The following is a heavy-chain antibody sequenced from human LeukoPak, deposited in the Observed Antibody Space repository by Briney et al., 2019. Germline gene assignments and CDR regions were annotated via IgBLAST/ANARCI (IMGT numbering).Heavy chain of an antibody. V-gene: IGHV3-48*01. Sequence: PGGSLRLSCAASGFTFSSYTMNWVRQPPGKGLEWVSNIGTSSTTIYYADSVKGRFTISRDNAKNSLYLQMNSLRAEDTAVYYCAKADIVVVPAAVSDYWGQGTLVTVSS. J-gene: IGHJ4*02. CDR2: IGTSSTTI. D-gene: IGHD2-2*01. CDR1: GFTFSSYT. CDR3: AKADIVVVPAAVSDY.